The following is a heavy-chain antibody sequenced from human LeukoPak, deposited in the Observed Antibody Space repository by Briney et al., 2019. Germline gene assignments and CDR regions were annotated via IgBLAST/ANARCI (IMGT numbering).Heavy chain of an antibody. CDR3: ARGRWFGEFLPQHKADYYGMDV. V-gene: IGHV5-51*01. D-gene: IGHD3-10*01. J-gene: IGHJ6*02. CDR1: GYSFTSYW. Sequence: GESLKISCKGSGYSFTSYWIGWVRQMPGKGLEWMGIIYPGDSDTRYSPSFQGQVTISADKSISTAYLQWSSLKASDTAMYYCARGRWFGEFLPQHKADYYGMDVWGQGTTVTVSS. CDR2: IYPGDSDT.